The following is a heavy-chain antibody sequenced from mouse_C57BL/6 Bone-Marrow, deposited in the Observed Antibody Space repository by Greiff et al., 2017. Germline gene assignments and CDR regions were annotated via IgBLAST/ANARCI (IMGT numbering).Heavy chain of an antibody. CDR2: IDPSDSYT. CDR3: AREGSMASYYFDY. D-gene: IGHD1-1*02. V-gene: IGHV1-69*01. CDR1: GYTFTSYW. J-gene: IGHJ2*01. Sequence: QVQLKQPGAELVMPGASVKLSCKASGYTFTSYWMHWVKQRPGQGLEWIGEIDPSDSYTNYNQKFKGKSTLTVDKSSSTAYMQLSSLTSEDSAVSYCAREGSMASYYFDYWGQGTTLTVSS.